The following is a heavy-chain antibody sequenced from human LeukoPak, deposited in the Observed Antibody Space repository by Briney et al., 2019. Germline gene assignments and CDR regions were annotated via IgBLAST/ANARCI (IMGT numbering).Heavy chain of an antibody. J-gene: IGHJ4*02. CDR3: AREGPYSGHYFDY. D-gene: IGHD5-12*01. CDR2: ISSSSSYI. CDR1: GFTFSSYS. Sequence: GGSLRLSCAASGFTFSSYSMNWVRQAPGKGLEWVSSISSSSSYIYYADSVKGRFAISRDNAKNSLYLQMNSLRAEDTAVYYCAREGPYSGHYFDYWGQGTLVTVSS. V-gene: IGHV3-21*01.